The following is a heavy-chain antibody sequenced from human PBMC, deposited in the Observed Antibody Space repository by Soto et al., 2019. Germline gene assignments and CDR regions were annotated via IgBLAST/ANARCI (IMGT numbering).Heavy chain of an antibody. D-gene: IGHD3-16*01. CDR3: AISQDRGGRTTFIY. CDR1: GFTFDDNA. CDR2: TNWKSDI. Sequence: GGSLRLSCAVSGFTFDDNAMHWVRQAPEKGLEWVSGTNWKSDIGYADSVKGRFTISRDNAENSLYLQMNSLRAEDTALYYCAISQDRGGRTTFIYWGQGTQVTVSS. J-gene: IGHJ4*02. V-gene: IGHV3-9*01.